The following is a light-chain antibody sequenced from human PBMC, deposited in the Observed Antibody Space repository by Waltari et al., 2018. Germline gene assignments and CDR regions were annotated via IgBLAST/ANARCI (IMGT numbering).Light chain of an antibody. Sequence: QSALTQPRSVSGSPVQSVTISCTGTSSDVVGYNYVSWYQQHPGKVPKLMIYDVSKRPSGVPDRFSGSKSGNTASLTISGLQAEDEADYYCCSYAGSYSFVFGTGTKVTVL. CDR2: DVS. CDR1: SSDVVGYNY. V-gene: IGLV2-11*01. J-gene: IGLJ1*01. CDR3: CSYAGSYSFV.